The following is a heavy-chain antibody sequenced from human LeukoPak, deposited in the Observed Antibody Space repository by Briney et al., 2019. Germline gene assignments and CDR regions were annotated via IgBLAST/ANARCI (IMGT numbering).Heavy chain of an antibody. V-gene: IGHV3-21*01. CDR2: ISSSSSYI. J-gene: IGHJ4*02. Sequence: GGSLRLSCAASGFTFSSYSMNWVRQAPGKGLEWVSSISSSSSYIYYADSVKGRFTISRDNAKNSLYLQMNSLRAEDTAVYYCARGQGSKIAILDYWGQGNLVTVSS. D-gene: IGHD2-21*01. CDR3: ARGQGSKIAILDY. CDR1: GFTFSSYS.